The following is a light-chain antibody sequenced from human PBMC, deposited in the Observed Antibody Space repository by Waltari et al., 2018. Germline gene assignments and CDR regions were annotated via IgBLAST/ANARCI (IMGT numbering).Light chain of an antibody. J-gene: IGKJ4*01. Sequence: EIVLTQSPGTLSLSPGERATLSCRASQTVRPTYLAWYQQKPGQAPTLLIYGASSRATGIPDRFRGSGSGTDFSLTISSLEPEDFAVYYCQQYDISPLTFGGGTKVEIK. CDR3: QQYDISPLT. CDR2: GAS. V-gene: IGKV3-20*01. CDR1: QTVRPTY.